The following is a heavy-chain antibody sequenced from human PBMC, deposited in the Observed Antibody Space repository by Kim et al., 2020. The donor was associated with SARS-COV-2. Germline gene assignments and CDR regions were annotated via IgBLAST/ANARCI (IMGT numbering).Heavy chain of an antibody. CDR3: ARDESSPFGSGRRLDV. CDR1: GYTFTSYG. J-gene: IGHJ6*02. Sequence: ASVKVSCKASGYTFTSYGISWVRQAPGQGLEWMGWISAYNGNTNYAQKLQGRVTMTTDTSTSTAYMELRSLRSDDTAVYYCARDESSPFGSGRRLDVWGQGTTVTVSS. D-gene: IGHD6-19*01. CDR2: ISAYNGNT. V-gene: IGHV1-18*01.